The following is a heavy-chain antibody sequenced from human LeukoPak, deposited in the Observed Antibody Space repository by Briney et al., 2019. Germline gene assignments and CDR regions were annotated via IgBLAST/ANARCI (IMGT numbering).Heavy chain of an antibody. CDR1: VYTFTSYD. CDR2: MNPNSGNT. CDR3: ARSKAMVRGVSPWFDP. D-gene: IGHD3-10*01. J-gene: IGHJ5*02. Sequence: GASVKVSCKASVYTFTSYDNNWVRQATGQGLEWMGWMNPNSGNTGYAQKFQGRVTMTRNTSISTAYMELSSLRSEDTAVYYCARSKAMVRGVSPWFDPWGQGTLVTVSS. V-gene: IGHV1-8*01.